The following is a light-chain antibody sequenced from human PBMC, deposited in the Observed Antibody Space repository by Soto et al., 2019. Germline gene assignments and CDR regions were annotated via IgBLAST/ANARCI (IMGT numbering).Light chain of an antibody. V-gene: IGKV1-39*01. Sequence: DIQMTQSPSSLSASVGDRVTITCRASQSISSYLNWYHHKPGKAPKLLIYAASSLQSGVPSRFSGSGSGTDFPLTISSLQPEDFATYYCQQTYTTPPGTFGQGTKVEIE. CDR2: AAS. J-gene: IGKJ1*01. CDR1: QSISSY. CDR3: QQTYTTPPGT.